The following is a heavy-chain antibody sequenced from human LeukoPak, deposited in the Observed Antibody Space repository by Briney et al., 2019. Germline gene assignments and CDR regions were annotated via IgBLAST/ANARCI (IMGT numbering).Heavy chain of an antibody. D-gene: IGHD6-6*01. J-gene: IGHJ5*01. CDR3: TRSSIAALAVDS. CDR1: GVSFSNYI. V-gene: IGHV3-21*01. Sequence: GGSLRLSCAASGVSFSNYIMNWVRQAPGKGLEWVASISATSAYIWYADSVRGRFTISRDNANNSLDLQMNSLRAEDTAVYYCTRSSIAALAVDSWGQGTLVTVSS. CDR2: ISATSAYI.